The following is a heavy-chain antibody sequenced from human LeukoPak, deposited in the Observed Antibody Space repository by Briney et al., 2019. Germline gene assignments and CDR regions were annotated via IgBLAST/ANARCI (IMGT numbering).Heavy chain of an antibody. Sequence: SETLSLTCTVSGGSISSGSYYWSWIRQPAGKGLEWIGRIYTSGSTNYNPSLKSRVTISVDTSKNQFSLKLSSVTAADTAVYYCARDTSYYDSSGYYYYYYYMDVWGKGTTVTISS. J-gene: IGHJ6*03. D-gene: IGHD3-22*01. V-gene: IGHV4-61*02. CDR2: IYTSGST. CDR1: GGSISSGSYY. CDR3: ARDTSYYDSSGYYYYYYYMDV.